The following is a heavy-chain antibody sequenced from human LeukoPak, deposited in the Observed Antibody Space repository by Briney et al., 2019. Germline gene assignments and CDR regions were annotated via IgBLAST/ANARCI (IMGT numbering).Heavy chain of an antibody. CDR1: GGSIGSYY. Sequence: SETLSLTCTVSGGSIGSYYWSWIRQPAGKGLEWIGRIYTSGSTNYNPSLKSRVTMSVDTSKNQFSLKLSSVTAADTAVYYCASETVAGTFDYWGQGTLVTVSS. CDR3: ASETVAGTFDY. CDR2: IYTSGST. J-gene: IGHJ4*02. D-gene: IGHD6-19*01. V-gene: IGHV4-4*07.